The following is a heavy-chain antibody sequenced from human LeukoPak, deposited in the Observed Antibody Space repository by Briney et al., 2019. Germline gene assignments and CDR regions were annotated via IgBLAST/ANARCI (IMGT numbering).Heavy chain of an antibody. J-gene: IGHJ5*02. Sequence: PSETLSLTCGVSGYSISSGCFWVWIRQPPGKGLEWIGSVYHTGATYYNPSLRSPVTISVDTSNNQFSLELNSVTAADTAVYYCARDLGLTISANWFDPWGQGTLVTVSS. CDR3: ARDLGLTISANWFDP. CDR2: VYHTGAT. CDR1: GYSISSGCF. D-gene: IGHD3-9*01. V-gene: IGHV4-38-2*02.